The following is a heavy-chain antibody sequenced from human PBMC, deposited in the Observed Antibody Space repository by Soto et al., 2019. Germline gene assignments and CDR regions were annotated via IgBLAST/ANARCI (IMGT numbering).Heavy chain of an antibody. D-gene: IGHD6-19*01. Sequence: QVQLVESGGGVVQPGRSLRLSCAASGFTFRSHGMHWVRQAQGKGLVWVSVISYDGSNKNYADSVKGRFTISRDKSKNTVDLRIDRLRGEGNGLYYWAKGGGPGWLHFHHGTGGWGQGTTGTVSS. CDR3: AKGGGPGWLHFHHGTGG. V-gene: IGHV3-30*18. J-gene: IGHJ6*02. CDR2: ISYDGSNK. CDR1: GFTFRSHG.